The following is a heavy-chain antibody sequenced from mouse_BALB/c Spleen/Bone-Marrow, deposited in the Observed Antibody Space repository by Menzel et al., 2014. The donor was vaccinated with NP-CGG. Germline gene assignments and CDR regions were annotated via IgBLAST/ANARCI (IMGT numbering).Heavy chain of an antibody. CDR1: GYSFTDYT. Sequence: VQLKQSGPELVKPGSSVKMSCKTSGYSFTDYTIHWVKQGHGKSLEWIGRFNPNNGGTNYNQKFKDKATLTVDKSSRTAYMEFRSLTFEDSAVYYCARAGWYDYWGRGTSLTVSS. J-gene: IGHJ2*02. CDR3: ARAGWYDY. V-gene: IGHV1-22*01. D-gene: IGHD1-1*02. CDR2: FNPNNGGT.